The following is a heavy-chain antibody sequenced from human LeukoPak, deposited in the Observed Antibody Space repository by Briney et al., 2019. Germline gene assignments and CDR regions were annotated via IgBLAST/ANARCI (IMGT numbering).Heavy chain of an antibody. V-gene: IGHV1-2*02. Sequence: ASVKVSCKASGYTFTDYYMHWVRQAPGQGLEWMGWVNPNSGVTNYVQSFQGRVTMTRDTSINTAYMELSSLRSDDTAVYYCATYGYPQVGAFDIWGQGTMVTVSS. J-gene: IGHJ3*02. CDR2: VNPNSGVT. CDR1: GYTFTDYY. D-gene: IGHD5-24*01. CDR3: ATYGYPQVGAFDI.